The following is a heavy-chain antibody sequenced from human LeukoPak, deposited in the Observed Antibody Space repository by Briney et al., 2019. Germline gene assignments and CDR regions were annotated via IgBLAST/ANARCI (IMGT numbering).Heavy chain of an antibody. V-gene: IGHV3-7*01. CDR3: ARVGRCYSNYGGFSDP. J-gene: IGHJ5*02. CDR1: GFTFSSYW. Sequence: GGTLRLSCAASGFTFSSYWMSWVRQAPGKGLEWVANIKQDGSEKYYVDSVKGRFTISRDNAKNSLYLQMSSLRAEDTAVYYCARVGRCYSNYGGFSDPWGQGTLVTVSS. D-gene: IGHD4-11*01. CDR2: IKQDGSEK.